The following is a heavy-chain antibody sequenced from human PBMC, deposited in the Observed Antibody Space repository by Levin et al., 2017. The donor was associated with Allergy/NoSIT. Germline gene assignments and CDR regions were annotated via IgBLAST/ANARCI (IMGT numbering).Heavy chain of an antibody. J-gene: IGHJ1*01. D-gene: IGHD3-3*01. CDR2: ISGSGGST. CDR3: RGLRFLEWTKETEYFQH. CDR1: GFTFSSYA. V-gene: IGHV3-23*01. Sequence: GGSLRLSCAASGFTFSSYAMSWVRQAPGKGLEWVSAISGSGGSTYYADSVKGRFTISRDNSKNTLYLQMNSLRAEDTAVYYCRGLRFLEWTKETEYFQHWGQGTLVTVSS.